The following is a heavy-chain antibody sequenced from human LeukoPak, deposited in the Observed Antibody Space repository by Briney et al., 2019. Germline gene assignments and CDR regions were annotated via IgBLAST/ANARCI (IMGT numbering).Heavy chain of an antibody. CDR1: GGSFSGYY. V-gene: IGHV4-34*01. CDR2: INHSGST. CDR3: ARDHYGGNAYFDY. Sequence: SETLSLTCAVYGGSFSGYYWSWIRQPPGKGLEWIGEINHSGSTNYNPSLKSRVTISVDTSKNQFSPKLSSVTAADTAVYYCARDHYGGNAYFDYWGQGTLVTVSS. J-gene: IGHJ4*02. D-gene: IGHD4-23*01.